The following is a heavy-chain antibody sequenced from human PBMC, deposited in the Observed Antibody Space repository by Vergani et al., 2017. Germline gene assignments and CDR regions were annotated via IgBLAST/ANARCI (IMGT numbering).Heavy chain of an antibody. D-gene: IGHD3-10*01. CDR3: ATGRASGNYYTPSYYYYGMDV. Sequence: QVQLQQWGAGLLKPSETLSLTCAVYGGSFSGYYWSWVRQPPGKGLEWIGEINHSGRTNYNPSLQSQVTISVDTSKNQFSLKLRSVSAADTALYYCATGRASGNYYTPSYYYYGMDVWGQXP. CDR2: INHSGRT. J-gene: IGHJ6*02. V-gene: IGHV4-34*01. CDR1: GGSFSGYY.